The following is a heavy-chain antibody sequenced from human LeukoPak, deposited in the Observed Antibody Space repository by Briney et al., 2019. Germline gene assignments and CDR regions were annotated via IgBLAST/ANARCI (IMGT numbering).Heavy chain of an antibody. D-gene: IGHD1-7*01. CDR2: IIPIFGTA. CDR3: ARDYGYNWNYGGGGWFDP. Sequence: SVKVSCKASGGTFSSYAISWVRQAPGQGLEWMGRIIPIFGTANYAQKFQGRVTITTDESTSTAYMELSSLRSEDTAEYYCARDYGYNWNYGGGGWFDPWGQGTLVTVSS. V-gene: IGHV1-69*05. CDR1: GGTFSSYA. J-gene: IGHJ5*02.